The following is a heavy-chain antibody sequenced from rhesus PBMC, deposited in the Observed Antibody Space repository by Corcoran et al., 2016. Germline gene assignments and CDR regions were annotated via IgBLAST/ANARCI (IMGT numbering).Heavy chain of an antibody. CDR1: GYSFTSYW. J-gene: IGHJ4*01. CDR3: AKDGTAAGTTFDY. CDR2: IDPSDSDT. Sequence: EVQLVQSGAEVKRPGESLKISCKTSGYSFTSYWISWVRQMPGNGLEWMGAIDPSDSDTRYSPSFQGQVTISADKSISTAYLQWSSLKASDSATYYCAKDGTAAGTTFDYWGQGVLVTVSS. V-gene: IGHV5-2*01. D-gene: IGHD6-25*01.